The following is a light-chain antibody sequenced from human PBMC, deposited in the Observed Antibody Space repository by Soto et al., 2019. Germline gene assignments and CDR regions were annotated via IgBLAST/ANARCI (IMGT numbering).Light chain of an antibody. CDR3: SSYAGSNSYV. Sequence: QSVLTQPASVSGSHLQSITISCTGTSSDVGGYNYVSWYQQYPGKAPKLMIYQVSKRPSGVPDRFSGSKSGNTASLTVSGLQAEDEADYYCSSYAGSNSYVFGTGTKVTVL. J-gene: IGLJ1*01. CDR1: SSDVGGYNY. CDR2: QVS. V-gene: IGLV2-8*01.